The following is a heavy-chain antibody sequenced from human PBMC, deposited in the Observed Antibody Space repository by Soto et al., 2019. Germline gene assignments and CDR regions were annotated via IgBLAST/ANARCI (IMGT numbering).Heavy chain of an antibody. CDR2: IYYSGST. V-gene: IGHV4-59*08. Sequence: SETLSLTCTVSGGSISSYYWSWIRQPPGKGLEWIGYIYYSGSTNYNPSLKSRVTISVDTSKNQFSLKLSSVTAADTAVYYCARHASSWYSSWFDPWGQGTLVTVSS. CDR3: ARHASSWYSSWFDP. CDR1: GGSISSYY. D-gene: IGHD6-13*01. J-gene: IGHJ5*02.